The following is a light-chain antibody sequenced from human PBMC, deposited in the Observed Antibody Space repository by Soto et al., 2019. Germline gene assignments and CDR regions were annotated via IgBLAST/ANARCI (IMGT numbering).Light chain of an antibody. CDR2: DAS. CDR3: QHYFTLPRT. CDR1: QDISYY. J-gene: IGKJ4*01. Sequence: DIQMTQSPSSLSAFVGDRVTITCQASQDISYYLNWYQQKPGKAPKLLIYDASSSESGVPSRFSGGGSGTDFTFTITGLQPEDIATYFCQHYFTLPRTFGGGTKVGIK. V-gene: IGKV1-33*01.